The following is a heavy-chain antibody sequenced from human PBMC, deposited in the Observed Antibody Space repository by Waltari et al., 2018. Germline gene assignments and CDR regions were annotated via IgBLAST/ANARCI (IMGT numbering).Heavy chain of an antibody. D-gene: IGHD6-13*01. Sequence: QVHVVESGGGVVQPGGSLRLPWSASGFPLGNYGMHWVRQAPGKGLEWVAVIQYDGSIKNYADSVKGRFTISRENSKNTLYLEMKSLRAEDTAVYYCAREYSRICFHALDGWGQGTAVTVSS. CDR3: AREYSRICFHALDG. V-gene: IGHV3-33*05. CDR2: IQYDGSIK. J-gene: IGHJ6*02. CDR1: GFPLGNYG.